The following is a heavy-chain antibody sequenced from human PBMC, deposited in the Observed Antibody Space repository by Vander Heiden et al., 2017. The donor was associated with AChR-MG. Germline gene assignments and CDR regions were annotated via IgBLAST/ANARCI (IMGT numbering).Heavy chain of an antibody. CDR2: ISSSGSYI. D-gene: IGHD4-4*01. J-gene: IGHJ6*02. CDR3: ARDVRFTEDYYNGMDV. CDR1: VFTCRDYC. Sequence: QVQLVESGGGLVKPGGSLRLSCAASVFTCRDYCMSWFRQAPGKGLEWVSYISSSGSYIYYADSVKGRFTISRDNAKNSLYLQMNSLRAEDTAVYYCARDVRFTEDYYNGMDVWGQGTTVTVSS. V-gene: IGHV3-11*01.